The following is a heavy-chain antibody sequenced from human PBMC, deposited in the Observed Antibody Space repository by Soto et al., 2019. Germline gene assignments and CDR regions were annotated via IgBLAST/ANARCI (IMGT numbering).Heavy chain of an antibody. CDR2: IDPTSGDT. Sequence: QVQLVQSGAEVKKPGASVKVSCKASGYTFTGYYMRWVRQAPGQGLEWMGWIDPTSGDTNYAQRFQGRVTMTRDTSINTAYMELSGLTSDDTAVFYCARDTPTYSGSSDDDFWGQGTLVTVSS. D-gene: IGHD6-6*01. J-gene: IGHJ4*02. CDR1: GYTFTGYY. V-gene: IGHV1-2*02. CDR3: ARDTPTYSGSSDDDF.